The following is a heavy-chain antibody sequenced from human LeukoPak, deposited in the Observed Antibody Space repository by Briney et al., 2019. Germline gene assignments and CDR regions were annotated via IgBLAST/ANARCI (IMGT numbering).Heavy chain of an antibody. CDR1: GFTFSSYA. CDR3: ARDLTRDGYNRPLGY. CDR2: ISYDGSNK. D-gene: IGHD5-24*01. Sequence: GGSLRLSCAASGFTFSSYAMHWVRQAPGKGLEWVAVISYDGSNKYYADSVKGRFTISRDNSKNTLYLQMNSLRAEDTAVYYCARDLTRDGYNRPLGYWGQGTLVTVSS. J-gene: IGHJ4*02. V-gene: IGHV3-30-3*01.